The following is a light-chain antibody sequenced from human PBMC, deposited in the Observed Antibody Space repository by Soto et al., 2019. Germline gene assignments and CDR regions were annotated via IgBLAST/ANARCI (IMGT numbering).Light chain of an antibody. CDR2: DAS. CDR3: QQRSDWPWT. CDR1: QSISSY. J-gene: IGKJ1*01. V-gene: IGKV3-11*01. Sequence: EIVLTQSPATLSLSPGERATLSCRASQSISSYLAWYQQKPGQAPRRLIYDASKRATGIPARFSGSGSGADFTLTISSLEPEDFAVYYCQQRSDWPWTFGQGTKVEVK.